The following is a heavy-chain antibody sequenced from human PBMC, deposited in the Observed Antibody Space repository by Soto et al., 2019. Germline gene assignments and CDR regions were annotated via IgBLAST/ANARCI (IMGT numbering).Heavy chain of an antibody. D-gene: IGHD3-9*01. CDR3: TTRIDYDILTGYSAGLLVGPLYGMDV. J-gene: IGHJ6*02. V-gene: IGHV3-15*07. Sequence: GGSLRLSCAASGFTFSNAWMNWVRQAPEKGLEWVGRIKSKTDGGTTDYAAPVKGRFTISRDDSKNRLYLQMNSLKTEHTAVYYCTTRIDYDILTGYSAGLLVGPLYGMDVWGQGTAVTVSS. CDR2: IKSKTDGGTT. CDR1: GFTFSNAW.